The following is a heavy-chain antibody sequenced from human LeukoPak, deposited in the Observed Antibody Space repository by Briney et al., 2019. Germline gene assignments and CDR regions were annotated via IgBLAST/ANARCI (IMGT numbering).Heavy chain of an antibody. Sequence: SETLSLTCTVSGGTISSSSYYWGWIRQPPGKGLEWSWSIYYSGSTYYNPSLKSRVTISVYTSKKQFSLKLSSVTAADTAVYYCARDAVYYVWGRYRHSTYFDYWGQGTLVTVSS. CDR3: ARDAVYYVWGRYRHSTYFDY. CDR2: IYYSGST. D-gene: IGHD3-16*02. CDR1: GGTISSSSYY. V-gene: IGHV4-39*02. J-gene: IGHJ4*02.